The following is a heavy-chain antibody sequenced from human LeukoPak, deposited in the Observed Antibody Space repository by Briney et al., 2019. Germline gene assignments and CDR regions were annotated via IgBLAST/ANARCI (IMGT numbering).Heavy chain of an antibody. D-gene: IGHD2-2*01. V-gene: IGHV4-4*07. CDR3: ASWVYCSSTGCSPGGYGMDV. CDR1: GGSISSYY. Sequence: SETLSLTCTVSGGSISSYYWSWIRQPAGKGLEWIGRIYTSGSTNYNPSLKSRVTMSVDTSKNQFSLKLSSVTAADTAVYYCASWVYCSSTGCSPGGYGMDVWGQGTTVTVSS. J-gene: IGHJ6*02. CDR2: IYTSGST.